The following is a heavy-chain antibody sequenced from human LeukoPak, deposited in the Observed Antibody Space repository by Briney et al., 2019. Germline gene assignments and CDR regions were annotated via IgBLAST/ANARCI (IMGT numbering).Heavy chain of an antibody. CDR2: ISYDGSSQ. Sequence: GGSLRLSCAASGFTFSSYSMHWVRQAPGKGLEWVAVISYDGSSQYYADSVRGRFTISRDNSKNTLYLQMNSLGAEDTAVFYCARDRSDYSIKYYYYYGMDVWGQGTTVTVS. CDR3: ARDRSDYSIKYYYYYGMDV. CDR1: GFTFSSYS. D-gene: IGHD3-16*01. V-gene: IGHV3-30-3*01. J-gene: IGHJ6*02.